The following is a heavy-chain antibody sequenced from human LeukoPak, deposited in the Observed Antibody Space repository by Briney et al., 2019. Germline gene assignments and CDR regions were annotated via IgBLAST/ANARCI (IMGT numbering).Heavy chain of an antibody. CDR2: ISSSSSTI. CDR1: GFTFSSYS. D-gene: IGHD3-10*01. V-gene: IGHV3-48*01. J-gene: IGHJ6*02. Sequence: GGSLRLSCAASGFTFSSYSMNWVRQAPGKGLEWLSYISSSSSTIYYADSVKGRFTISRDNAKNSLYLQMNSLRAEDTAVYYCARADYGSGSSYGMDVWGQGPRSPSP. CDR3: ARADYGSGSSYGMDV.